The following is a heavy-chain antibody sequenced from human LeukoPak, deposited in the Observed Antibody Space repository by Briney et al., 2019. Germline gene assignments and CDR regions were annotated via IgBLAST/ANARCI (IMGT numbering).Heavy chain of an antibody. D-gene: IGHD6-13*01. CDR3: ARGNRGVAAAGDYFDY. Sequence: GASVKVSCKASGYTFTGYYMHWVRQAPGQGLEWMGWVNPNSGGTNYAQKFQGRVTMTRDTSISTAYMELSSLRSEDTAVYYCARGNRGVAAAGDYFDYWGQGTLVTVSS. CDR1: GYTFTGYY. V-gene: IGHV1-2*02. J-gene: IGHJ4*02. CDR2: VNPNSGGT.